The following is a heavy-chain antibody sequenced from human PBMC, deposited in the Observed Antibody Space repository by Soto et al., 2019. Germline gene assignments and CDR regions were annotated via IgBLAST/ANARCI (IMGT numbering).Heavy chain of an antibody. CDR3: AKDRRDGDFMHILVVDF. D-gene: IGHD2-15*01. Sequence: QVQLVESGGGVVQPGGSLGLSWETFGSSLISYALHGVRRAPGKGLEWVALMSYDETKKYYADSVEGRFTISRDTSTNTLFLQMNNLRVEDTAVYYCAKDRRDGDFMHILVVDFWGQGALVTVSS. J-gene: IGHJ4*02. CDR2: MSYDETKK. V-gene: IGHV3-30*18. CDR1: GSSLISYA.